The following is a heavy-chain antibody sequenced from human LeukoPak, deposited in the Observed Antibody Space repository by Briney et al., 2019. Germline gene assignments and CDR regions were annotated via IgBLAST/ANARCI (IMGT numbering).Heavy chain of an antibody. CDR1: GFTFSDYY. J-gene: IGHJ4*02. D-gene: IGHD5-24*01. CDR2: ISSSGSTI. V-gene: IGHV3-11*04. CDR3: ARSDNRYYFDS. Sequence: PGGSLRLSCAASGFTFSDYYMYWIRQAPGEGLEWISYISSSGSTIYYGDSVKGRFTISRDNAKNSLYLQMNSLTAEDTALYFCARSDNRYYFDSWGQGTLVTVSS.